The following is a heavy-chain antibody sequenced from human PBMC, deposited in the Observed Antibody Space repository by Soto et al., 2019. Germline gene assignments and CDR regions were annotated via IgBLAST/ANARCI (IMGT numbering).Heavy chain of an antibody. CDR3: ASESYGPDILTRYYYYGMDV. D-gene: IGHD3-9*01. CDR2: IWYDGSNK. V-gene: IGHV3-33*01. CDR1: GFTFSSYG. Sequence: GGSLRLSCAASGFTFSSYGMHWVRQAPGKGLEWVAVIWYDGSNKYYADYVKGRFTISRDNSKNTLYLQMNSLRAEDTAVYYCASESYGPDILTRYYYYGMDVWGQGTTVTVSS. J-gene: IGHJ6*02.